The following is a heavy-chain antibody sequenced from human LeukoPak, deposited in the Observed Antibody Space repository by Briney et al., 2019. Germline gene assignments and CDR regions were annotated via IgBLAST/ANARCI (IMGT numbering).Heavy chain of an antibody. V-gene: IGHV4-4*07. CDR3: ARENDDAFDI. CDR2: VYTSGNT. J-gene: IGHJ3*02. Sequence: SETLSLSCTVSGGSITSHYLSWIRLSAGKGLEWIGRVYTSGNTNYNPSLKSRVTMSLDTSKNQFSLQLSSVTAADTAVYYCARENDDAFDIWGQGTMVTVSS. CDR1: GGSITSHY.